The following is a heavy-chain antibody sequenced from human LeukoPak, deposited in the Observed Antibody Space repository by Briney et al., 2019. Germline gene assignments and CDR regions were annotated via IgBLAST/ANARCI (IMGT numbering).Heavy chain of an antibody. Sequence: SETLSLTCTVSGGSISSGSYYWNWIRQPAGKGLEWIGRIYTSGSTKYNPSLKSQVTVSVDTSKNQFSLKVRSVTAADTAVYYCARTYCGGDCRGYYYYYYMDVWGKGTTVTISS. CDR1: GGSISSGSYY. V-gene: IGHV4-61*02. D-gene: IGHD2-21*02. CDR3: ARTYCGGDCRGYYYYYYMDV. J-gene: IGHJ6*03. CDR2: IYTSGST.